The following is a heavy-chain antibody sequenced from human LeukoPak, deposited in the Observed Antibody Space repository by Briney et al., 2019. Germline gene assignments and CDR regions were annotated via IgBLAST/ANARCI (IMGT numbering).Heavy chain of an antibody. CDR1: GYTFTGYY. CDR3: ARARWLQLSPGLFDY. D-gene: IGHD5-24*01. J-gene: IGHJ4*02. CDR2: INPNSGGT. V-gene: IGHV1-2*02. Sequence: ASVTVSCTASGYTFTGYYMHWVRQAPGQGLEWMGWINPNSGGTNYAQKFQGRVTMTRDTSISTAYMELSRLRSDDTAVYYCARARWLQLSPGLFDYWGQGTLVTVSS.